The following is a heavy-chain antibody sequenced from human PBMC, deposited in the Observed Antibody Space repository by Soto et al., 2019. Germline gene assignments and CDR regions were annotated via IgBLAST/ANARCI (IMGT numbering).Heavy chain of an antibody. CDR1: GGTFSSYS. CDR3: ASHLGTTVVPRGAFDI. CDR2: IIPIFGTA. J-gene: IGHJ3*02. D-gene: IGHD4-17*01. Sequence: GASVNVSCKSSGGTFSSYSISWVRQAPGQGLEWMGGIIPIFGTANYAQKFQGRVTITADKSTSTAYMGLSSLRSEDTAVYYCASHLGTTVVPRGAFDIWGQGTMVTVSS. V-gene: IGHV1-69*06.